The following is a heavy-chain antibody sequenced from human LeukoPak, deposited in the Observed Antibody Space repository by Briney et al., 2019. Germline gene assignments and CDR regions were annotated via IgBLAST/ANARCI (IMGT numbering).Heavy chain of an antibody. CDR2: ISWNSGYI. CDR1: GFTFDNYA. V-gene: IGHV3-9*01. Sequence: GGSLRLSCAASGFTFDNYAMHWVRQAPGKGLEWLSIISWNSGYIGYADSVKGRFTISRDNAKKSLDLQMHSLRAEDTAFYYCAKVRGTYSSGYFFDYWGQGTLVTVSS. D-gene: IGHD6-19*01. CDR3: AKVRGTYSSGYFFDY. J-gene: IGHJ4*02.